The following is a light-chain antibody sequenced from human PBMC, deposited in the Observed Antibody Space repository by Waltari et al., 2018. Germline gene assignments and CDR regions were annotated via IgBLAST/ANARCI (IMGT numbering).Light chain of an antibody. CDR3: ATWDNSLTDVV. CDR2: DND. CDR1: TSNIGNYS. V-gene: IGLV1-51*01. J-gene: IGLJ2*01. Sequence: QSVLTQPPSVSAAPGQKVTISCSGGTSNIGNYSVSWYQHLPGAAPKLLIYDNDKRPSGIPDRFSASRSGTSATLGITGRQIGDEADYYCATWDNSLTDVVFGGGTKLTVL.